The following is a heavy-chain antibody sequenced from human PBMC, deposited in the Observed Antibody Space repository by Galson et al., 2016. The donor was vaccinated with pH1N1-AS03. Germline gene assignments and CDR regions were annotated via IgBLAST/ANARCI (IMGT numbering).Heavy chain of an antibody. J-gene: IGHJ3*02. Sequence: SLRLSCAASGFTFSSYGMHWVRQAPGKGLEWVASIRYDGSNKYYADSVRGRFTISRDNSKNTLYLQMNSLRAEDTAVYYCARAPTYYFGLRAALDIWGQGTMVTVSS. V-gene: IGHV3-30*02. CDR2: IRYDGSNK. D-gene: IGHD3-10*01. CDR1: GFTFSSYG. CDR3: ARAPTYYFGLRAALDI.